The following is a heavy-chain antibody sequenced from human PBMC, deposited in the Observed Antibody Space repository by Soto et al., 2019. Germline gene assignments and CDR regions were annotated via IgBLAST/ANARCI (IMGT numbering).Heavy chain of an antibody. J-gene: IGHJ4*02. V-gene: IGHV1-3*01. D-gene: IGHD3-10*01. CDR3: ARDMGFGLSDY. CDR2: INAGNGNT. Sequence: QVQLVQSGAEVKKPGASVKVSCKASGYTFTSYAIYWVRQAPGQRLEWMGWINAGNGNTKYSQKCQGRVTITRDTPASTAYTELSSLRSEDTAVYYCARDMGFGLSDYGGQGTLVTVSS. CDR1: GYTFTSYA.